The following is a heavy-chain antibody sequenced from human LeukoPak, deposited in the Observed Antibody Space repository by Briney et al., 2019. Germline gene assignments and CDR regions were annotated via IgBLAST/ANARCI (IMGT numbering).Heavy chain of an antibody. Sequence: NPGGSLRLSCAASGFTFSDYSMNWVRQAPGKGLEWVSSISSSSTYIYYADSVKGRFTISRDNAKNSVYLQMNSLRAEDTAVYYCAKDQRYSSSWYELIPYYFDYWGQGTLVTVSS. D-gene: IGHD6-13*01. CDR1: GFTFSDYS. J-gene: IGHJ4*02. CDR2: ISSSSTYI. V-gene: IGHV3-21*04. CDR3: AKDQRYSSSWYELIPYYFDY.